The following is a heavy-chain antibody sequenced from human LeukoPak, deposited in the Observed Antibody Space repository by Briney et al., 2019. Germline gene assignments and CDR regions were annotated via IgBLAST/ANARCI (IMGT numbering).Heavy chain of an antibody. CDR1: GGSISSYY. CDR2: IYTSGST. D-gene: IGHD1-26*01. Sequence: SETLSLTCTVSGGSISSYYWSWIRQPAGKGLEWIGRIYTSGSTNYNPSLKSRVTMSVDTSKNQFSLKLGSVTAADTAVYYCASLNDGSFIEGIDYWGQGTLVTVSS. J-gene: IGHJ4*02. CDR3: ASLNDGSFIEGIDY. V-gene: IGHV4-4*07.